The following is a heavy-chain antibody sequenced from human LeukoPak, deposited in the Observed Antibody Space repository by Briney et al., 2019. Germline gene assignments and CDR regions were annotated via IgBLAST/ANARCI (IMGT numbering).Heavy chain of an antibody. Sequence: SETLSLICAVYGGSFSGYYWSWIRQPPGKGLEWIGEINHSGSTNYNPSLKSRVTISVDTSKNQFSLKLSSVTAADTAVYYCARDRRGYCSGGSCYYRGPFDYWGQGTLVTVSS. J-gene: IGHJ4*02. CDR3: ARDRRGYCSGGSCYYRGPFDY. V-gene: IGHV4-34*01. CDR2: INHSGST. CDR1: GGSFSGYY. D-gene: IGHD2-15*01.